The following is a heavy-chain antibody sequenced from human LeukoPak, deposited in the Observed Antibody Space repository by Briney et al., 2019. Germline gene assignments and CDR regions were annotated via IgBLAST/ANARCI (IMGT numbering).Heavy chain of an antibody. J-gene: IGHJ4*02. Sequence: SETLSLTCTVSGGSISSSIYYWGWIRQPPGKGLEWVGLISYGGTTYYNPSLKSRVTISVDASKSQFSLKLTSVTAADTAVYYCARNYYNSQFDYWGQGTLVTVSS. V-gene: IGHV4-39*07. CDR2: ISYGGTT. CDR1: GGSISSSIYY. CDR3: ARNYYNSQFDY. D-gene: IGHD3-22*01.